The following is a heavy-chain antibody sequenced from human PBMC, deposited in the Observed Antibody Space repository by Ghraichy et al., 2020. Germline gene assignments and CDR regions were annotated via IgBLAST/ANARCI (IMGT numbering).Heavy chain of an antibody. Sequence: GGSLRLSCAASGFTFRPYWMHWVRQVPGKGLVWVSRIIDGESTATYADSVKGRFTISRDNVKNMLYLQMNSLRAEDTDVYYCARDSQYGLDLWGQGTTVTVAS. V-gene: IGHV3-74*01. CDR1: GFTFRPYW. D-gene: IGHD2/OR15-2a*01. CDR3: ARDSQYGLDL. J-gene: IGHJ6*02. CDR2: IIDGESTA.